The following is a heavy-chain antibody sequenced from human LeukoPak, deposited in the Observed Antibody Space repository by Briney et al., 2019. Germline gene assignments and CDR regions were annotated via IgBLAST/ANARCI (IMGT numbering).Heavy chain of an antibody. V-gene: IGHV3-9*03. J-gene: IGHJ4*02. D-gene: IGHD6-6*01. Sequence: PGGSLRLSCAASGFTFDDYAMHWVRQAPGKGLEWVSGIGWNSGSIGYADSVKGRFTISRDNAKNSLYLQMNSLRAEDMALYYCAASEYSSSSAPFDYWGQGTLVTVSS. CDR3: AASEYSSSSAPFDY. CDR1: GFTFDDYA. CDR2: IGWNSGSI.